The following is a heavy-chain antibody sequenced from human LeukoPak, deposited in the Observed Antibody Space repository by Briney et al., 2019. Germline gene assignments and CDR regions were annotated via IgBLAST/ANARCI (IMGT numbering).Heavy chain of an antibody. J-gene: IGHJ6*03. D-gene: IGHD4-11*01. CDR1: GFTFSTYG. V-gene: IGHV3-33*01. CDR3: ARAGTTVTYYYYYYMDV. CDR2: IWYDGSNK. Sequence: HPGGSLRLSCAASGFTFSTYGMYWVRQAPGKGLDWVAVIWYDGSNKYYADSVKGRFTISRDNSKNTLYLQMNSLRSEDTAVYYCARAGTTVTYYYYYYMDVWGKGTTVTVSS.